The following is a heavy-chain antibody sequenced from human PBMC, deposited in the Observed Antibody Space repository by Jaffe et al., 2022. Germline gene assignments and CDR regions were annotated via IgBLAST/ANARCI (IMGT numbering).Heavy chain of an antibody. CDR2: IYYSGST. J-gene: IGHJ1*01. D-gene: IGHD5-12*01. Sequence: QLQLQESGPGLVKPSETLSLTCTVSGGSISSSSYYWGWIRQPPGKGLEWIGSIYYSGSTYYNPSLKSRVTISVDTSKNQFSLKLSSVTAADTAVYYCARHGGGIYTVNRPAEYFQHWGQGTLVTVSS. CDR1: GGSISSSSYY. V-gene: IGHV4-39*01. CDR3: ARHGGGIYTVNRPAEYFQH.